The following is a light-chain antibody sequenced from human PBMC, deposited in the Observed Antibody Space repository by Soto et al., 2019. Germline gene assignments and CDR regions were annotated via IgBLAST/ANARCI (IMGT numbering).Light chain of an antibody. V-gene: IGKV3-20*01. CDR2: DGS. CDR1: QSVSNIY. J-gene: IGKJ1*01. CDR3: QQYGSSPGT. Sequence: LVLTQSPATLSLSPGEKATLSCRSSQSVSNIYLGWYQQKPGQAPRLLIFDGSSRATGIPDRFSGSGSGTDFTLTISRLEPEDFAVYYCQQYGSSPGTFGQGTKVDIK.